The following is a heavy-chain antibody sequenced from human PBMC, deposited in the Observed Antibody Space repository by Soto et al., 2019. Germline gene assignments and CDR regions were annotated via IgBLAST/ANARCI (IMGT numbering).Heavy chain of an antibody. V-gene: IGHV3-23*01. CDR2: ISGSGGNT. Sequence: GGSLRLSCAASGFTFSSYAMSWVRQAPGKGLEWVSGISGSGGNTFYGDSVKGRFTISRDNSKNTLYLQMNSLRAEDTAIYYCARDQAALFYFDYWGQGTLVTVSS. CDR3: ARDQAALFYFDY. D-gene: IGHD6-25*01. CDR1: GFTFSSYA. J-gene: IGHJ4*02.